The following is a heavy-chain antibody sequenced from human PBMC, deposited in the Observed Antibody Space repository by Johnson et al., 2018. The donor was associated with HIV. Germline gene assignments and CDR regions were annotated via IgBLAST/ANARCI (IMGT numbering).Heavy chain of an antibody. CDR2: ISYAGNNE. Sequence: VQLVESGGGVVRPGESLRLSCAASGFTFSSYNMHWVRQAPGKGLEWVAAISYAGNNEYYVDSVKGRFTISRDNAKNSLHLQMNSREAEDTAVYYGGREWVDGAFDIWGQGTMVTVSS. CDR1: GFTFSSYN. D-gene: IGHD1-26*01. CDR3: GREWVDGAFDI. V-gene: IGHV3-7*03. J-gene: IGHJ3*02.